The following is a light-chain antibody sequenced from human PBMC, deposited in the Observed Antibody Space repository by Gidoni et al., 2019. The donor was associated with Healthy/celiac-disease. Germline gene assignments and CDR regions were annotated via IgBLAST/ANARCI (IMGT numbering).Light chain of an antibody. V-gene: IGKV1-33*01. J-gene: IGKJ1*01. CDR2: DAS. CDR3: QQYVNLPWT. CDR1: QDISNY. Sequence: IQMTQSPSSLSASVGDRVTIPCQASQDISNYLNWYQQKPGKAPKLLIYDASNLETGVPSRFSGSGSGTDFTFTISSLQPEDIATYYCQQYVNLPWTFGQGTKVEIK.